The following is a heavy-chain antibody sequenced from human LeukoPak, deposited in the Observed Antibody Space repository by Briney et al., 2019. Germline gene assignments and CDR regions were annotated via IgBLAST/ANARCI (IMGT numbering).Heavy chain of an antibody. D-gene: IGHD5-18*01. J-gene: IGHJ3*02. V-gene: IGHV3-30*02. Sequence: GGSLRLSCAASGFTFNSYGMSWVGQAPGQGPGWVAFISFDGSSKYYGDSVKGRFVIHRDNSQNTMYLQMDSLRAEDTATYYCAKDLSPRGYTYGYGVFEIWGQGTRVTVSS. CDR1: GFTFNSYG. CDR2: ISFDGSSK. CDR3: AKDLSPRGYTYGYGVFEI.